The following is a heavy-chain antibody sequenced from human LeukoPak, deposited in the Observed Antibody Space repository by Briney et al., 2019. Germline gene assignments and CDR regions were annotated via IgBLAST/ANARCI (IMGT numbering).Heavy chain of an antibody. CDR3: AGDGGFDY. Sequence: ASVKVSCKASGYTFTDYYMHWVRQAPGQGLEWMGWINPNSGDTNSAQKFQGRVTMTRDTSISTAYMELSSLTSDDTAVYYCAGDGGFDYWGQGTPVTVSS. J-gene: IGHJ4*02. CDR2: INPNSGDT. CDR1: GYTFTDYY. V-gene: IGHV1-2*02. D-gene: IGHD3-16*01.